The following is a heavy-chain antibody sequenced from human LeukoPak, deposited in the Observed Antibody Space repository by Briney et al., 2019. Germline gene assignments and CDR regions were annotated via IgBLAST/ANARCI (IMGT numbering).Heavy chain of an antibody. Sequence: PGGSLRLSCAASGFTFSSYAMTWVRQAPGKGLEWISAINGGAYSTSYADSVKGRFTISRDNSKNTLYLQMNSLRAEDTAVYYCARNSSGFKLGYAFDIWGQGTMVTVSS. CDR3: ARNSSGFKLGYAFDI. CDR1: GFTFSSYA. CDR2: INGGAYST. J-gene: IGHJ3*02. D-gene: IGHD3-22*01. V-gene: IGHV3-23*01.